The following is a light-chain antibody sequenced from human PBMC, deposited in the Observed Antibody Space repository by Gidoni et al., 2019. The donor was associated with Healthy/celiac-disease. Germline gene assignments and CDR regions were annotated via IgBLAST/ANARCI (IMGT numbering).Light chain of an antibody. CDR2: LGS. CDR3: MQALQTPS. V-gene: IGKV2-28*01. J-gene: IGKJ2*01. Sequence: DIVMTQSPLSLPVTPGEPASISCRSSQSLLHSNGYNYLDWYLQKPEQSPQLLIYLGSNRASGVPDRFSGSGSGTDFTLKISRVEAEDVEVYYCMQALQTPSFGQGTKLEIK. CDR1: QSLLHSNGYNY.